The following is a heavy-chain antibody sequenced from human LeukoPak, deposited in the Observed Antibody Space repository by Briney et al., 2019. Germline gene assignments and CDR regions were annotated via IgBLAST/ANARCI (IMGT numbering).Heavy chain of an antibody. CDR3: AREYYYDSSGYGHDAFDV. D-gene: IGHD3-22*01. CDR2: IIPIFGTA. J-gene: IGHJ3*01. V-gene: IGHV1-69*05. CDR1: GGTFSSYA. Sequence: VASVKVSCKASGGTFSSYAISWVRQAPGQGLEWMGGIIPIFGTANYAQKFQGRVTITTDESTSTAYMELGSLRSEDTAVYYCAREYYYDSSGYGHDAFDVWGQGTMVTVSS.